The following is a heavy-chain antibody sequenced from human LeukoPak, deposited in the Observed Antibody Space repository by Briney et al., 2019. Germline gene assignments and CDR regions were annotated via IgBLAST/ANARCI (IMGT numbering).Heavy chain of an antibody. D-gene: IGHD6-19*01. J-gene: IGHJ1*01. CDR1: GFTFDNYA. Sequence: PGGSLRLSCAASGFTFDNYAMYWVRQVPGKGLEWISLISWNSGTIGYADSVKGRFTISRDNANNFLYLQMNSLRAEDTALYYCARAYKDRSLAGKKEFFQHWGQGTLVTVSS. V-gene: IGHV3-9*01. CDR2: ISWNSGTI. CDR3: ARAYKDRSLAGKKEFFQH.